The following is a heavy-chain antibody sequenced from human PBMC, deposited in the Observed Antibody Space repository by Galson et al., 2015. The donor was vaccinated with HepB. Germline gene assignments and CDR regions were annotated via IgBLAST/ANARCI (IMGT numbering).Heavy chain of an antibody. Sequence: SLRLSCAASGLSFSSYSMNWVRQAPGKGLEWISYIRSSGDTIYYADSVKGRFTISKDNAKNSLYLQMNSLRDEDTAVYYCARFGFGESQVDSWGQGTLVIVSS. CDR1: GLSFSSYS. V-gene: IGHV3-48*02. CDR3: ARFGFGESQVDS. CDR2: IRSSGDTI. J-gene: IGHJ1*01. D-gene: IGHD3-10*01.